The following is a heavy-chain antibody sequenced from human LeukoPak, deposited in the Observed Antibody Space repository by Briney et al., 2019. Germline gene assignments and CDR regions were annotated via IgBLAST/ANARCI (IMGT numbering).Heavy chain of an antibody. D-gene: IGHD4-17*01. CDR2: INPNSGGT. CDR3: AQYRHDYGDYYY. V-gene: IGHV1-2*02. Sequence: ASVKVSCKASGYTFSDYYMHWVRQAPGQGLEWMGWINPNSGGTNYAQKFQGRVTMTRDTSISTAYMELSRLRSDDTAVYYCAQYRHDYGDYYYWGQGTLVTVSS. CDR1: GYTFSDYY. J-gene: IGHJ4*02.